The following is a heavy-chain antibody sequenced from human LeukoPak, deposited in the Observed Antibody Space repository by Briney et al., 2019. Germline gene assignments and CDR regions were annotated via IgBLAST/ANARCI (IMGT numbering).Heavy chain of an antibody. D-gene: IGHD3-22*01. J-gene: IGHJ4*02. CDR2: IYYSGST. CDR1: GGSISSYY. CDR3: AKNQFSTKPLSSGYDY. Sequence: SETLSLTCTVSGGSISSYYWSWIRQPPGKGLEWIGYIYYSGSTNYNPSLKSRVTISVDTSKNQFSLKLSSVTAADTAVYYCAKNQFSTKPLSSGYDYWGQGTLVTVSS. V-gene: IGHV4-59*01.